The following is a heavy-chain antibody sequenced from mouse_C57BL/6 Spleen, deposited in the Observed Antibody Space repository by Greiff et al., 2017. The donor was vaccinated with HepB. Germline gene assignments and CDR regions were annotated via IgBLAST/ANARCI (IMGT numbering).Heavy chain of an antibody. CDR1: GFTFSSYT. J-gene: IGHJ2*01. Sequence: EVHLVESGGGLVKPGGSLKLSCAASGFTFSSYTMSWVRQTPEKRLEWVATISGGGGNTYYPDSVKGRFTISRDNAKNTLYLQMSSLRSEDTALYYCARSLPYFDYWGQGTTLTVSS. CDR2: ISGGGGNT. D-gene: IGHD6-5*01. V-gene: IGHV5-9*01. CDR3: ARSLPYFDY.